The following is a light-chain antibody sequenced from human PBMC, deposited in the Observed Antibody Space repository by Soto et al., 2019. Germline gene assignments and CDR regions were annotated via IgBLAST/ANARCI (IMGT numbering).Light chain of an antibody. CDR3: QQNYRATPWT. V-gene: IGKV1-39*01. Sequence: DIQITQSPSSLSASVGDRITITCRASQSISRYLNWYQHEPGKAPKLLINAASSLERGVPSRFSGGGSGTDFTLNISSLQPDDFATYYCQQNYRATPWTFGQGTKVDIK. CDR1: QSISRY. CDR2: AAS. J-gene: IGKJ1*01.